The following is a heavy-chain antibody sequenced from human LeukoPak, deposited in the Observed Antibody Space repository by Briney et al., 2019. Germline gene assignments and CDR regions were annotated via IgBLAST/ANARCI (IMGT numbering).Heavy chain of an antibody. D-gene: IGHD5-24*01. J-gene: IGHJ5*02. Sequence: ASVKASCKASGYTFSSYGISWVRQAPGQGLEWMGWISAYNGNTNYAQKLQGRVTMTTDASTSTAYMELRSLRSDDTAVYYCARDQWLLTNWFDPWGQGTLVTVSS. CDR3: ARDQWLLTNWFDP. V-gene: IGHV1-18*01. CDR2: ISAYNGNT. CDR1: GYTFSSYG.